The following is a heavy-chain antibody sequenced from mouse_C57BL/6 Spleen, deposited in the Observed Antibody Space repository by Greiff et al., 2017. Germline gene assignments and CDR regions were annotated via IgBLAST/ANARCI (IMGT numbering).Heavy chain of an antibody. CDR1: GYTFTDYY. CDR3: ASPRIYYGNFIWYFDV. CDR2: INPNNGGT. D-gene: IGHD2-1*01. Sequence: EVQLQQSGPELVKPGASVKISCKASGYTFTDYYMNWVKQSHGKSLEWIGDINPNNGGTSYNQKFKGKATLTVDKSSSTAYMELRSLTSEDSAVYYCASPRIYYGNFIWYFDVWGTGTTVTVSS. V-gene: IGHV1-26*01. J-gene: IGHJ1*03.